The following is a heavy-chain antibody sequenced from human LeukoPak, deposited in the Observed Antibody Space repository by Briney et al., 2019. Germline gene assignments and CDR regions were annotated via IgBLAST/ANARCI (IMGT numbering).Heavy chain of an antibody. J-gene: IGHJ4*02. D-gene: IGHD4-23*01. CDR3: ARRDYGDDSGFDY. CDR2: GYYSRSA. CDR1: GGSITNSPYS. V-gene: IGHV4-39*01. Sequence: PSETLSLTCTVSGGSITNSPYSWGWIRQPPGKGLEWIGSGYYSRSAYYNPSLKSRVTIFVDTSKNQFFLRLSSVTAADTAVYFCARRDYGDDSGFDYWGQGTLVTVSS.